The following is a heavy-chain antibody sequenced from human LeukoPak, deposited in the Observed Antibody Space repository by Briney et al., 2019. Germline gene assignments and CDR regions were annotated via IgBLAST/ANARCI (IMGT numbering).Heavy chain of an antibody. Sequence: SETLSLTCAVYGGSFSGYYWSWIRQPPGKGLEWIGEINHSGSTNYNPSLMSRVTISVDTSKNQFSLRLSSVTAADTAVYYCARGKPHSNYYYYYMDVWGKGTTVTVSS. V-gene: IGHV4-34*01. CDR3: ARGKPHSNYYYYYMDV. J-gene: IGHJ6*03. CDR1: GGSFSGYY. CDR2: INHSGST. D-gene: IGHD1-14*01.